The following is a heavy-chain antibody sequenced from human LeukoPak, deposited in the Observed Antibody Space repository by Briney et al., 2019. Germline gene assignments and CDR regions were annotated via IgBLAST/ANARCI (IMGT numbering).Heavy chain of an antibody. CDR2: IYSGGST. Sequence: GGSLRLSCAASGFTVSSSYMSWVRQAPGKGLEWVSVIYSGGSTYYADSVKGRFTISRDNSKNTLYLQMNSLRAEDTAVYYCAKLTRGLVDYWGQGTPVTVSS. V-gene: IGHV3-66*02. CDR3: AKLTRGLVDY. CDR1: GFTVSSSY. J-gene: IGHJ4*02. D-gene: IGHD3-10*01.